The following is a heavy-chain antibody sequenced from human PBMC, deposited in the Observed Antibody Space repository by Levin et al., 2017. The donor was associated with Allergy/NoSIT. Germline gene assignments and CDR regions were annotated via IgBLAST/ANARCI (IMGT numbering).Heavy chain of an antibody. CDR2: ISYDGSNK. CDR3: ARDRRPGVSGWVIAAAGTNWFDP. D-gene: IGHD6-13*01. J-gene: IGHJ5*02. CDR1: GFTFSSYA. V-gene: IGHV3-30*04. Sequence: GESLKISCAASGFTFSSYAMHWVRQAPGKGLEWVAVISYDGSNKYYADSVKGRFTISRDNSKNTLYLQMNSLRAEDTAVYYCARDRRPGVSGWVIAAAGTNWFDPWGQGTLVTVSS.